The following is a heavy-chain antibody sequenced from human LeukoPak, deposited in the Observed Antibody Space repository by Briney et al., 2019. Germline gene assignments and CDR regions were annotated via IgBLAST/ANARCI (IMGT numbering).Heavy chain of an antibody. V-gene: IGHV4-59*11. CDR2: IYYSGST. J-gene: IGHJ6*02. D-gene: IGHD1-26*01. CDR3: ARTFSGSYYHYGMDV. CDR1: GASISTHY. Sequence: SETLSLTCTVFGASISTHYWSWIRQSPGKGLEWIGYIYYSGSTNYNPSLKSRVTISVDTSKNQFSLKLSSVTAADTAVYYRARTFSGSYYHYGMDVWGQGTTVTVSS.